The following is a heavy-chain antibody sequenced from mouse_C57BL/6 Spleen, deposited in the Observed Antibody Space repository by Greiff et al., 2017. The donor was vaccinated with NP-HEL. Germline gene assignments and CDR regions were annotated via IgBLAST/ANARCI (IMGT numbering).Heavy chain of an antibody. D-gene: IGHD2-3*01. CDR1: GYTFTDYN. V-gene: IGHV1-18*01. CDR3: ARQIYDGYYTWFAY. CDR2: INPNNGGT. J-gene: IGHJ3*01. Sequence: VQLQQSGPELVKPGASVKIPCKASGYTFTDYNMDWVKQSHGKSLEWIGDINPNNGGTIYNQKFKGKATLTVDKSSSTAYMELRSLTSEDTAVYYCARQIYDGYYTWFAYWGQGTLVTVSA.